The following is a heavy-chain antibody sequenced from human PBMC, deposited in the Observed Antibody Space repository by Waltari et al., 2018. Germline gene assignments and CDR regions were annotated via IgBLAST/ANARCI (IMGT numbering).Heavy chain of an antibody. CDR2: INHSGST. CDR3: ARAGWAGGMDV. J-gene: IGHJ6*02. Sequence: QVQLQQWGAGLLKPSETLSLTCAVYGGSFRGYYWSWIRQPPGKGLEWIGEINHSGSTNYNPSLKSRVTISVDTSKNQFSLKLSSVTDADTAVYYCARAGWAGGMDVWGRGTTVTVSS. V-gene: IGHV4-34*01. CDR1: GGSFRGYY.